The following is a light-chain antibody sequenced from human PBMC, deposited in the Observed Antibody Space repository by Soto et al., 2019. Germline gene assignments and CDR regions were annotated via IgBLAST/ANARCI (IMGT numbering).Light chain of an antibody. J-gene: IGKJ3*01. V-gene: IGKV1-27*01. CDR1: QGIGTF. CDR3: QKYNSAPLT. Sequence: DIQMTQSPSSLSASVGDRVTITCRASQGIGTFLAWYQQKPGEVPKALIYGASNLQSGVPSRFSGSGSGTDFTLTISGPQPEDVATYYCQKYNSAPLTFGPGTKVDLK. CDR2: GAS.